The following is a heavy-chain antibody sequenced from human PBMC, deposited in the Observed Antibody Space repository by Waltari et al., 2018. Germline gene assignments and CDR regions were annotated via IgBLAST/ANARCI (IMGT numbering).Heavy chain of an antibody. J-gene: IGHJ4*02. CDR1: GFTFSSYS. Sequence: EVQLVESGGGLVKPGGSLRLSCAASGFTFSSYSMNWVRQAPGKGLEWVSSIRSSISYIYYADSVKGRFTISRDNAKNSLYLQMNSLRAEDTAVYYCARGYLGYRPGGGGFDYWGQGTLVTVSS. V-gene: IGHV3-21*01. D-gene: IGHD5-18*01. CDR3: ARGYLGYRPGGGGFDY. CDR2: IRSSISYI.